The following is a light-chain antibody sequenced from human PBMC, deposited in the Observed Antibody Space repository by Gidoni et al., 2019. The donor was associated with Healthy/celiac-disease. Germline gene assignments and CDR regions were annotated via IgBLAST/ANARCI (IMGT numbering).Light chain of an antibody. V-gene: IGKV4-1*01. CDR3: RQCYSTPYS. CDR1: QSILYSSNNKNY. Sequence: DTVMTQSPDSPAVSPCESATINCKSSQSILYSSNNKNYLAWYQQKPGQPPKLLIYWASTRESGVPDRFSGSGSGTDFTLTISSLQAEDVAVYYCRQCYSTPYSFGRGTKLEIK. J-gene: IGKJ2*03. CDR2: WAS.